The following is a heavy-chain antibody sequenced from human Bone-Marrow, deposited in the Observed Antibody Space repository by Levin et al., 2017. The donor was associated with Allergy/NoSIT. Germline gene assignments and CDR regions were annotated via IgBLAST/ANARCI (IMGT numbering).Heavy chain of an antibody. CDR1: GFTFSSYS. CDR2: ISSSSSYI. CDR3: ASLGKTGSDY. V-gene: IGHV3-21*01. D-gene: IGHD1-1*01. J-gene: IGHJ4*02. Sequence: PGESLKISCAASGFTFSSYSMNWVRQAPGKGLEWVSSISSSSSYIYYADSVKGRFTISRDNAKNSLYLQMNSLRAEDTAVYYCASLGKTGSDYWGQGTLVTVSS.